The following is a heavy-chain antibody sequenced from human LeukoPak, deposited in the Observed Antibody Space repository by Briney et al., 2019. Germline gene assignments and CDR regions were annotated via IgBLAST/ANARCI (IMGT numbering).Heavy chain of an antibody. CDR2: IKEDGSGI. Sequence: GGSLRLSCAASGFTFSSYWMSWVRQAPGKGLEWVANIKEDGSGIYYVDSVEGRFTISRDNAKKSLYLQMNSLRVEDTVVYYCARGDTSGFYYGFFDYWGQGTLVTVSS. D-gene: IGHD3-22*01. CDR1: GFTFSSYW. CDR3: ARGDTSGFYYGFFDY. J-gene: IGHJ4*02. V-gene: IGHV3-7*01.